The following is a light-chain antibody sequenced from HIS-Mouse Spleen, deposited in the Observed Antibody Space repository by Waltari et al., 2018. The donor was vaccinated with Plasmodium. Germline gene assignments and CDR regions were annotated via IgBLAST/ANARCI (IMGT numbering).Light chain of an antibody. V-gene: IGLV3-10*01. Sequence: SYELTQPPSVSVSPGQTARITCPGDALPKKYAYWYQQKSGHAPVLVIYEDRKRPSGIADGFSGSSSGTMATLTISGAQVEDEADYYCYSTDSSGNHRVFGGGTKLTVL. J-gene: IGLJ3*02. CDR3: YSTDSSGNHRV. CDR2: EDR. CDR1: ALPKKY.